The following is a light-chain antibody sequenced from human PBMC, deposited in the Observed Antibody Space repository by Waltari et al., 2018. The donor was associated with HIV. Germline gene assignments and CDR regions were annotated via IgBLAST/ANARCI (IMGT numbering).Light chain of an antibody. V-gene: IGLV2-23*02. Sequence: QSALTQPASVSGSFGQSITISCTGTSSDVGSYNLVSWYQYHPGKAPKLIIYWVSKRPSGCSSRFSGSKSGNTASLTVSGLQAEDEAHYYCCSYARSGIPFGGGTKLTVL. CDR1: SSDVGSYNL. CDR2: WVS. CDR3: CSYARSGIP. J-gene: IGLJ2*01.